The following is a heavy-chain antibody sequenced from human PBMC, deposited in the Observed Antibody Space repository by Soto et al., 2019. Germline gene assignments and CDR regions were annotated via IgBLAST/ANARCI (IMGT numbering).Heavy chain of an antibody. V-gene: IGHV4-59*01. Sequence: PSETLSLTCTVSGGSISTYYWNWIRQSPGKGLEWIGYIYRTGSTHYNPSLNGRVAISLDTSRNKFSLKLNSVTAADTAVYFCARQIGDDPFDIWDQGTMVTVSS. CDR3: ARQIGDDPFDI. J-gene: IGHJ3*02. D-gene: IGHD3-3*01. CDR1: GGSISTYY. CDR2: IYRTGST.